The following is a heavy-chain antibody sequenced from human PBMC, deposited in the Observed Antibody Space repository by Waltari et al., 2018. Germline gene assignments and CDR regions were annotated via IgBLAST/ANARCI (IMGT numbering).Heavy chain of an antibody. J-gene: IGHJ4*02. CDR2: ISGSGTGT. Sequence: EVQLLESGGGLVQPGGSLRLSCAASGFTFSTYSMSWVRQVPGKGLEWVSSISGSGTGTYYADSVKVRFTISRDNSKNTLSLQMNSLRAEDTALYYCATFKGDYWGQGTLVTVSS. CDR1: GFTFSTYS. CDR3: ATFKGDY. V-gene: IGHV3-23*01. D-gene: IGHD3-16*01.